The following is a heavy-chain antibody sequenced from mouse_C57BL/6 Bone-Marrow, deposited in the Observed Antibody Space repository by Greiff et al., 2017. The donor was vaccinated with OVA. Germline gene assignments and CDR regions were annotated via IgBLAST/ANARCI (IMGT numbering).Heavy chain of an antibody. J-gene: IGHJ3*01. CDR2: IWSGGST. CDR3: AKKGDSNYEAWFAY. CDR1: GFSFTSYG. Sequence: QVQLKQSGPGLVQPSQSLSITCTVSGFSFTSYGVHWVRQSPGKGLEWLGVIWSGGSTDYNAAFISRLSISKDNSKSQVFFKMNSLQADETAIYYGAKKGDSNYEAWFAYWGQGTLVTVSA. V-gene: IGHV2-2*01. D-gene: IGHD2-5*01.